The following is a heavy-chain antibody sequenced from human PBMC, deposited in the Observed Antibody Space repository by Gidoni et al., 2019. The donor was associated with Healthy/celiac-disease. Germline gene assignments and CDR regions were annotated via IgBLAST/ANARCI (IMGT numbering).Heavy chain of an antibody. J-gene: IGHJ6*02. D-gene: IGHD3-10*01. CDR1: GGSISSSSYY. V-gene: IGHV4-39*01. CDR2: IYYSGST. Sequence: QLQLQESGPGLVKPSETLSLTCTVPGGSISSSSYYWGWIRQPPGKGLEWIGSIYYSGSTYYNPSLKSRVTISVDTSKNQFSLKLSSVTAADTAVYYCARLAITMVRGVIRPLLDYGMDVWGQGTTVTVSS. CDR3: ARLAITMVRGVIRPLLDYGMDV.